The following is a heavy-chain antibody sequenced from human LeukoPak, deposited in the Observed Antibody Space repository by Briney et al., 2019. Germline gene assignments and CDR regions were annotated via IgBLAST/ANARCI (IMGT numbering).Heavy chain of an antibody. CDR2: INPNTGGT. J-gene: IGHJ4*02. V-gene: IGHV1-2*02. CDR3: ASLGDFFGSGSYAPFDY. Sequence: ASVKVSCKASVYTFTGFYMHWVRQAPGQGLEWMVWINPNTGGTNYAQKLQGRVTMTRDTSITTAYMELSRLTSDDTAVYYCASLGDFFGSGSYAPFDYWGQGSLVTVSS. D-gene: IGHD3-10*01. CDR1: VYTFTGFY.